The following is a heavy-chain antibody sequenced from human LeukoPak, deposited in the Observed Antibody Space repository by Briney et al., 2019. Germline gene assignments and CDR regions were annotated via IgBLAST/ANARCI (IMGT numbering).Heavy chain of an antibody. CDR2: ISWNSGSI. CDR3: AGTREEFDY. CDR1: GFTFDDYA. Sequence: GGSLRLSCAASGFTFDDYAMHWARHAPGKGLEWVSGISWNSGSIGYADSVKGRFTISRDNAKNSLYLQMNSLRAEDTAVYYCAGTREEFDYWGQGTLVTVSS. D-gene: IGHD1-26*01. J-gene: IGHJ4*02. V-gene: IGHV3-9*01.